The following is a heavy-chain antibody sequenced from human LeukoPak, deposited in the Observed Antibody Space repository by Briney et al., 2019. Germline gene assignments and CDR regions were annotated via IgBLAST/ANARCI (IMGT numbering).Heavy chain of an antibody. CDR3: ARDRGGSPGGFDY. D-gene: IGHD1-26*01. Sequence: ASVKVSCKASGYTFTGYYMHWVRQAPGQGLEWMGWINPNSGGTNYAQKFQGRVTMTRDTSISTAYMELSRLRSDDTAVYYCARDRGGSPGGFDYWGQGTLVTVSS. CDR2: INPNSGGT. CDR1: GYTFTGYY. J-gene: IGHJ4*02. V-gene: IGHV1-2*02.